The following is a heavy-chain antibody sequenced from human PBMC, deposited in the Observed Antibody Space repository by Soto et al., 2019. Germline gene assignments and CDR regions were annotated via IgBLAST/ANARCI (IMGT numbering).Heavy chain of an antibody. CDR3: AKVNEPDCSSTSCYEREPYYFDY. CDR1: GFTFSSYS. Sequence: GGSLRLSCAASGFTFSSYSMSWVRQAPGKGLEWVSAISGSGGSTYYADSVKGRFTISRDNSKNTLYLQMNSLRAEDTAVYYCAKVNEPDCSSTSCYEREPYYFDYWGQGTLVTVSS. CDR2: ISGSGGST. V-gene: IGHV3-23*01. J-gene: IGHJ4*02. D-gene: IGHD2-2*01.